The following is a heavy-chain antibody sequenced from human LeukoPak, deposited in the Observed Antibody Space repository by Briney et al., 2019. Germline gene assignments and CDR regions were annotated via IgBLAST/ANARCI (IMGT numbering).Heavy chain of an antibody. D-gene: IGHD6-19*01. CDR1: GYTFTCCA. V-gene: IGHV1-3*01. Sequence: ASVKVSCKASGYTFTCCAIHWVRQAPGQRLEWMGWINPDNGDTKYSQKFQGRVTITRDTSASTAYMELSSLRFEGTAVYYCATRPGIAVAGFDFWGQGTLVTVSS. CDR3: ATRPGIAVAGFDF. CDR2: INPDNGDT. J-gene: IGHJ4*02.